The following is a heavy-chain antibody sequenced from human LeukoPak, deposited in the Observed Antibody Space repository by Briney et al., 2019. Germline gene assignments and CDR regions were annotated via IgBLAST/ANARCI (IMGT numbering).Heavy chain of an antibody. J-gene: IGHJ5*02. CDR2: INQDGSER. D-gene: IGHD6-19*01. CDR3: ARDYGSGWYSWLDP. CDR1: RFTFSNYW. V-gene: IGHV3-7*01. Sequence: PGGSLRLSCAASRFTFSNYWMTWVRQAPGKGLEWVANINQDGSERYYVDSVKGRFTISRDNAKSSLYLQMNSLRAEDTAVYYCARDYGSGWYSWLDPWGQGTLVTVSS.